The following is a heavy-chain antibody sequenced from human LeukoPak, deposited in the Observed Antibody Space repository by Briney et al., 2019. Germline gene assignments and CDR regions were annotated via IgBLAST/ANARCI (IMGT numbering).Heavy chain of an antibody. D-gene: IGHD1-1*01. J-gene: IGHJ6*03. V-gene: IGHV1-18*01. Sequence: ASVKVSCKASGYTFTISGISWVRQAPGQGLEWMGWIDAYNGNTNYAQKLQGRVTMTTDTSTTTAYMELRSLRLDDTAVYYRARAGSYYYMDVWGKGTTVTVSS. CDR2: IDAYNGNT. CDR1: GYTFTISG. CDR3: ARAGSYYYMDV.